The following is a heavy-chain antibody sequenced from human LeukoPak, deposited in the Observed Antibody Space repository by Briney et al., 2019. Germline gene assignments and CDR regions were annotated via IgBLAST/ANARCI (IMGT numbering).Heavy chain of an antibody. D-gene: IGHD3-3*01. CDR2: IYSSGST. V-gene: IGHV4-39*01. Sequence: SETLSLTCTVSGGSISSSSYYWGWIRQPPGKGLEWIGSIYSSGSTYYNPSLKSRVTISIDTSKNQFSLKLSSVTAADTAVYYCATNEWSGYYFEYWGQGTLVPVSS. J-gene: IGHJ4*02. CDR1: GGSISSSSYY. CDR3: ATNEWSGYYFEY.